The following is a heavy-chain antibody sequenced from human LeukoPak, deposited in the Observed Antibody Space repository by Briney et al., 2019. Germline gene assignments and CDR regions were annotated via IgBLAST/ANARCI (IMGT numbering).Heavy chain of an antibody. J-gene: IGHJ4*02. CDR2: INPNSGVT. Sequence: GASVKVSCKASGYTFTSYGISWVRQAPGQGLEWLGWINPNSGVTNYPQKFQGRVTMTTDTSINTAYMELSRLRSDDTAMYYCARDFHPPGVASAGLHYWGQGTLVTVSS. D-gene: IGHD6-13*01. V-gene: IGHV1-2*02. CDR3: ARDFHPPGVASAGLHY. CDR1: GYTFTSYG.